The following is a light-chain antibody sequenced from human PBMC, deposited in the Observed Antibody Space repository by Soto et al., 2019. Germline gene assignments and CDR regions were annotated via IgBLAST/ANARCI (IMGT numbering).Light chain of an antibody. V-gene: IGKV1-9*01. CDR1: QDISNY. Sequence: IQLTQSPSSLSASVGDRVTITCRASQDISNYLVWYQQEPGRAPKLLIYAASTLQSGVPSRFSGSGSGTDFTLTISSLQPEDFATYYCHQVNSYPLTFGGGTKVEIK. CDR2: AAS. CDR3: HQVNSYPLT. J-gene: IGKJ4*01.